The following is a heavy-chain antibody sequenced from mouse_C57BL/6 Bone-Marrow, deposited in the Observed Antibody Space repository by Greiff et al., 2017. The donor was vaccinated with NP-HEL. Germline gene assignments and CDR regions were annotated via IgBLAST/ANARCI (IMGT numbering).Heavy chain of an antibody. CDR1: GYTFTDYN. CDR3: APRGYGSSPMDY. J-gene: IGHJ4*01. V-gene: IGHV1-22*01. CDR2: INPNNGGT. D-gene: IGHD1-1*01. Sequence: EVKLMESGPELVKPGASVKMSCKASGYTFTDYNMHWVKQSHGKSLEWIGYINPNNGGTSYNQKFKGKATLTVNKSSSTAYMELRSLTSEDSAVYYCAPRGYGSSPMDYWGQGTSVTVAS.